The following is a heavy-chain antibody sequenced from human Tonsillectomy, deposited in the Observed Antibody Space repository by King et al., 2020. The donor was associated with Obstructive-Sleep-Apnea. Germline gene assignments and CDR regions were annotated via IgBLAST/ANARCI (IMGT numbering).Heavy chain of an antibody. CDR2: ISYDGSNK. CDR1: GFTFSSYP. Sequence: VQLVESGGGVVQPGRSLRLSCAASGFTFSSYPMHLVRQAPGKGLEWVAIISYDGSNKYYADSVKGRFTISRDNSKNTLNLQMNDLRAEDTAVYYCARGRGSWSFDYWGQGTLVTVSS. V-gene: IGHV3-30-3*01. D-gene: IGHD6-13*01. CDR3: ARGRGSWSFDY. J-gene: IGHJ4*02.